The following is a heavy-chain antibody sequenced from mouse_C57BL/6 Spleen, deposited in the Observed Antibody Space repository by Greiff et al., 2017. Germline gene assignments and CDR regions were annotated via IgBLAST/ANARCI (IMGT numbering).Heavy chain of an antibody. CDR3: ARDSSGSY. CDR2: IYPGDGDT. D-gene: IGHD3-2*02. Sequence: VKLQESGPELVKPGASVKISCKASGYAFSSSWMNWVKQRPGKGLEWIGRIYPGDGDTNYNGKFKGKATLTADKSSSTAYMQLSSLTSEDSAVYFCARDSSGSYWGQGTTLTVSS. V-gene: IGHV1-82*01. J-gene: IGHJ2*01. CDR1: GYAFSSSW.